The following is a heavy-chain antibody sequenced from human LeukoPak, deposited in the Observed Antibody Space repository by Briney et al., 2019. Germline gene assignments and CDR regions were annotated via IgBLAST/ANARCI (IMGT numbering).Heavy chain of an antibody. CDR1: GGSICSGSHY. V-gene: IGHV4-39*07. CDR3: ARDPGYYYDSRGSNFDH. D-gene: IGHD3-22*01. CDR2: IHYTGRT. J-gene: IGHJ4*02. Sequence: SESLSLTCTVSGGSICSGSHYWGWIRQPPGKGLEWLGSIHYTGRTNHNPALKSQVTILVGTSKNQCSLKLNSVTAADTAMYYCARDPGYYYDSRGSNFDHWGQGTLVTVSS.